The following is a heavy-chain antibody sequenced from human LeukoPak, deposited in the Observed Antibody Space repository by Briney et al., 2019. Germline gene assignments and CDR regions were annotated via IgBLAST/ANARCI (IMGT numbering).Heavy chain of an antibody. CDR3: ARDPLGAYSYGRRFDY. CDR2: ISTYNGNT. CDR1: GYTFTSYG. J-gene: IGHJ4*02. V-gene: IGHV1-18*01. Sequence: ASVTVSCKASGYTFTSYGISWVRQAPGQGLERMGWISTYNGNTNYAQKLQGRVTMTTDTSTSTAYMELRSLRSDDTAVYYCARDPLGAYSYGRRFDYWGQGTLVTVSS. D-gene: IGHD5-18*01.